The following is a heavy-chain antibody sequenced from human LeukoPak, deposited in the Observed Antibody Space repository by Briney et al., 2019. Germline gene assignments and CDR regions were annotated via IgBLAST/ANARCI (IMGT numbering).Heavy chain of an antibody. CDR1: GFTFSSYG. D-gene: IGHD6-19*01. CDR3: AKDQAGAASFLYYYYGMGL. CDR2: ISYDGSNK. Sequence: PGRSLRLSCAASGFTFSSYGMHWVRQAPGKGLEWVAVISYDGSNKYYADSVKGRFTISRDNSKNTLYLQMNSLRAEDTAVYYLAKDQAGAASFLYYYYGMGLWGQGTTVTVSS. J-gene: IGHJ6*02. V-gene: IGHV3-30*18.